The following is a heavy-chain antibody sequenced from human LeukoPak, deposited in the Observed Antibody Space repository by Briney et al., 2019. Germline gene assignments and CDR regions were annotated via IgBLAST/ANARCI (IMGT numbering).Heavy chain of an antibody. Sequence: GASVKDSCTVSGYTLTELSMHWVRQAPGKGLEWMGGFDTEDGETIYAQKFQGRVTMTEDTSTDTAYMELSSLRSEDTAVDYCATDRRGYSSGWSRRGWFDPWGQGSLVTVSS. CDR1: GYTLTELS. V-gene: IGHV1-24*01. D-gene: IGHD6-19*01. CDR2: FDTEDGET. CDR3: ATDRRGYSSGWSRRGWFDP. J-gene: IGHJ5*02.